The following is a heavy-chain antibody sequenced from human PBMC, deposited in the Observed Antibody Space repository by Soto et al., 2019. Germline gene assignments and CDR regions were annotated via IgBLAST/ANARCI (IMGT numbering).Heavy chain of an antibody. V-gene: IGHV1-8*01. D-gene: IGHD1-1*01. CDR3: ERIASSGTLKWFDP. CDR1: ESTFMNYD. Sequence: ASVKVSCKASESTFMNYDISWVRQATGQGLEWMGCMNPNSGNTGYALKFQGRVSMTRNTSIYSVYLELRSLASDDTAVYYYERIASSGTLKWFDPWDQGTLVTASS. J-gene: IGHJ5*02. CDR2: MNPNSGNT.